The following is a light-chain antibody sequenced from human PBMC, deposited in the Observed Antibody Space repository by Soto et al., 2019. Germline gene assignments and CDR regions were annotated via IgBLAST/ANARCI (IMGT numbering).Light chain of an antibody. CDR1: QSVSSNY. J-gene: IGKJ1*01. V-gene: IGKV3-20*01. CDR2: DVS. CDR3: QQYGSSPT. Sequence: EIVLTQSPGTLSLSPGERATLSCRSSQSVSSNYLAWYQQKPDQAPRLVIYDVSGRATGIPDRFSGSGSGTDFTITISILEPEDFAVYYCQQYGSSPTFGQGTKVEIK.